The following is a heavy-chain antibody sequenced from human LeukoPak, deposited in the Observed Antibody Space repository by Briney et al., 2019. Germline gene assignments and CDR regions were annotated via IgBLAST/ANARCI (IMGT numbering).Heavy chain of an antibody. D-gene: IGHD2-2*01. CDR1: RFTFSSYS. J-gene: IGHJ4*02. V-gene: IGHV3-21*01. CDR3: AREGYCTSSICYATY. CDR2: ISSSSSYI. Sequence: PGRSLRLSCAASRFTFSSYSMNWVRQPPGKGLEWVSSISSSSSYIYYADSLKGRFTISRDNAKHSLYLQMTSLRAEDTAVYYCAREGYCTSSICYATYWGQGTLVTVSS.